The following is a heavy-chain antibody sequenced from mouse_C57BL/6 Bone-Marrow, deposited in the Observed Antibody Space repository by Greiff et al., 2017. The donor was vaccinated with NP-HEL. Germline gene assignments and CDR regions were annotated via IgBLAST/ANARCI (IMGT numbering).Heavy chain of an antibody. V-gene: IGHV5-12*01. CDR3: ASHLGSSYAMDY. Sequence: EVKLVESGGGLVQPGGSLKLSCAASGFTFSDYYMYWVRQTPEKRLEWVAYISNGGGSTYYPDTVKGRFTISRDNAKNTLYLQMSRLKSEDTAMYYCASHLGSSYAMDYWGQGTSVTVSS. D-gene: IGHD1-1*01. J-gene: IGHJ4*01. CDR1: GFTFSDYY. CDR2: ISNGGGST.